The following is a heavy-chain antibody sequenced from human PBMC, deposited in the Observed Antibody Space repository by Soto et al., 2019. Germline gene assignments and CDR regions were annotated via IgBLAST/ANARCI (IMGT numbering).Heavy chain of an antibody. V-gene: IGHV4-39*01. CDR3: ARHRAIEYCTSTRCSLSGYYYMDV. J-gene: IGHJ6*03. CDR1: GGSLSSSTNY. Sequence: SETLSLTCTVSGGSLSSSTNYWGWIRQPPGKGLEWIGTIYYSGSTNYNPSLKSRVTISVDTSKSQFSLKLSSVTAADMAVYYCARHRAIEYCTSTRCSLSGYYYMDVWGKGTTVTVSS. CDR2: IYYSGST. D-gene: IGHD2-2*01.